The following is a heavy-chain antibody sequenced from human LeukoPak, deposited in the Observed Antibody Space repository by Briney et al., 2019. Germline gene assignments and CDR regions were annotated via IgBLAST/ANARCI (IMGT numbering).Heavy chain of an antibody. CDR1: GYSISSGFY. D-gene: IGHD6-19*01. V-gene: IGHV4-38-2*02. J-gene: IGHJ4*02. Sequence: SETLSLTCTVSGYSISSGFYWGWIRQPPGKGLEWIGSIYHSGSTYYNPSLKSRVTKSVDTSKNQFSLRLSSVTAADTAVYYCASRITVAGNYFDYWGQGTLVTVSS. CDR2: IYHSGST. CDR3: ASRITVAGNYFDY.